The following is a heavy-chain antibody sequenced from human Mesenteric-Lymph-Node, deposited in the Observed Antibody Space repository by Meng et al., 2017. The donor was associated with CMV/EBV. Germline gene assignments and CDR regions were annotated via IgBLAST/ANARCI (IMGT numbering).Heavy chain of an antibody. CDR1: GGSISSGGYY. CDR3: ARDRGGYGNFDY. Sequence: TVSGGSISSGGYYWNWIRQHPGKGLEWIGYIYYPRSTSYNPSLKSRLTMSVDTSKNQFSPELNSVTAADTAVYYCARDRGGYGNFDYWGQGTLVTVSS. D-gene: IGHD3-10*01. V-gene: IGHV4-31*03. J-gene: IGHJ4*02. CDR2: IYYPRST.